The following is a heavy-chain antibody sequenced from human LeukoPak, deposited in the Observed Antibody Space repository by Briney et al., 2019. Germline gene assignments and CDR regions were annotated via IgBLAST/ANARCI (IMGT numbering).Heavy chain of an antibody. Sequence: GGSLRLSCAASGFAFSRYWMHWIRQAPGKGLVWVSAIYTDGTTKRYADSVKGRFTISRDNAKNTLYLQMNSLSVEGTAVYYCASLVVTDDWAFDIWGQGTMVTVS. J-gene: IGHJ3*02. CDR2: IYTDGTTK. D-gene: IGHD2-21*02. CDR3: ASLVVTDDWAFDI. CDR1: GFAFSRYW. V-gene: IGHV3-74*01.